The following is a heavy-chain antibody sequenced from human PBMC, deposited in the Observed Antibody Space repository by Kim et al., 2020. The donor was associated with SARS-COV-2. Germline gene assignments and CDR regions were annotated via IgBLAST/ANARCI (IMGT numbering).Heavy chain of an antibody. CDR2: IIPIFGTA. Sequence: SVKVSCKASGGTFSSYAISWVRQAPGQGLEWMGGIIPIFGTANYAQKFQGRVTITADESTSTAYMELSSLRSEDTAVYYCARDAPRTYYYDSSGHEGAYYYYGMDVWGQGTTVTVSS. CDR1: GGTFSSYA. V-gene: IGHV1-69*13. J-gene: IGHJ6*02. CDR3: ARDAPRTYYYDSSGHEGAYYYYGMDV. D-gene: IGHD3-22*01.